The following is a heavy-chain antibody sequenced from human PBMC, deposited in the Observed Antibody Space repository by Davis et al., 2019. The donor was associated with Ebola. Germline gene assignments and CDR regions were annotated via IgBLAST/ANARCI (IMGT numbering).Heavy chain of an antibody. J-gene: IGHJ4*02. CDR2: IYYSGST. CDR1: GGSISSGGYY. D-gene: IGHD5-12*01. Sequence: SETLSLTCTVSGGSISSGGYYWSWIRQHPGKGLEWIGYIYYSGSTYYNPSLKSRVIISVDTSKNQFSLKLNSVTAADTAVYYCARRGYSGYHDYWGQGTLVTVSS. V-gene: IGHV4-30-4*08. CDR3: ARRGYSGYHDY.